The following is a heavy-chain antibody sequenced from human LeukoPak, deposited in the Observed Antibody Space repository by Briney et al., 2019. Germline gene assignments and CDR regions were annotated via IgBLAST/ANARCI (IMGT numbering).Heavy chain of an antibody. CDR3: AKQANWAMNDAFDI. CDR1: GFTFDDYA. D-gene: IGHD7-27*01. Sequence: PGRSLRLSCAASGFTFDDYAMHWVRQAPGKGLEWVSGISWNSGSIGYADSVKGRFTISRDNAKNSLYLQMNSLRAEDTALYYCAKQANWAMNDAFDIWGQGTMVTVSS. CDR2: ISWNSGSI. V-gene: IGHV3-9*01. J-gene: IGHJ3*02.